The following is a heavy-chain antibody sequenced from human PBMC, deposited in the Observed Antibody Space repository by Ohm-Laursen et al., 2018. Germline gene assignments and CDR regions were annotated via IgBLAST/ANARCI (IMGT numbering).Heavy chain of an antibody. CDR1: GFTFNDAW. V-gene: IGHV3-15*01. CDR2: IKSKTDGGTT. D-gene: IGHD6-19*01. J-gene: IGHJ4*02. CDR3: ATERSIAVAGIDY. Sequence: GSLRLSCAASGFTFNDAWMSWVRQAPGKGLEWVGHIKSKTDGGTTDYAAPVKGRFTISRDDSKNTLYMQMDSLKTEDTAVYYCATERSIAVAGIDYWGQGILVSVSS.